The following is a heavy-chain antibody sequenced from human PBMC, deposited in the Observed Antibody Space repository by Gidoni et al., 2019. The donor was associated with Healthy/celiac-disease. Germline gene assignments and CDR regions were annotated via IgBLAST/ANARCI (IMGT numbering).Heavy chain of an antibody. CDR1: GYTFTGYY. J-gene: IGHJ5*02. V-gene: IGHV1-2*02. CDR3: ARVTRLGYSSSFWFDP. Sequence: QVQLVQSGAEVKKPGASVKVSCKASGYTFTGYYMHWVRQAPGQGLEWMGWINPNSGGTNYAQKFQGRVTMTRDTSISTAYMELSRLRSDDTAVYYCARVTRLGYSSSFWFDPWGQGTLVTVSS. CDR2: INPNSGGT. D-gene: IGHD6-13*01.